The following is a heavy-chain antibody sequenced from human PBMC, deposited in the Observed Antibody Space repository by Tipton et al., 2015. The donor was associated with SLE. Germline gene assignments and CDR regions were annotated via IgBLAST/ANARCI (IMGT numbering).Heavy chain of an antibody. Sequence: TLSLTCVIYGESFSGYYWNWIRQPPGKGLEWVGEINHSGSANYNPSLKSRVSISVDTSKNQFSLGLSSVTAADTAVYYCARGRESSSWLLGMDVWGQETTVTVSS. J-gene: IGHJ6*02. V-gene: IGHV4-34*01. CDR3: ARGRESSSWLLGMDV. CDR2: INHSGSA. D-gene: IGHD6-13*01. CDR1: GESFSGYY.